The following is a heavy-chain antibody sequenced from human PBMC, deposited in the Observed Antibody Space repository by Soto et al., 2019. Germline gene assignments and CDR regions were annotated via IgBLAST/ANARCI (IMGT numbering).Heavy chain of an antibody. CDR3: SRVVYSSSWPPRTYFYYGMNV. Sequence: PGGSLRLTCAASGFTFSSDWMSWVRQAPGKGLEWVANIKQDGSERYYVDSVKGRFTISRDNAKNSLYLQMNSLRAEDTAVYYCSRVVYSSSWPPRTYFYYGMNVWGQGTTVTVSS. V-gene: IGHV3-7*01. CDR1: GFTFSSDW. J-gene: IGHJ6*02. D-gene: IGHD6-13*01. CDR2: IKQDGSER.